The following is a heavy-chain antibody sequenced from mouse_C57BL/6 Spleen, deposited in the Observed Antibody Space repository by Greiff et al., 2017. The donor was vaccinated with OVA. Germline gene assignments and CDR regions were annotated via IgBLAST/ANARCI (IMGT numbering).Heavy chain of an antibody. J-gene: IGHJ4*01. CDR1: GYTFTGYW. V-gene: IGHV1-9*01. D-gene: IGHD2-4*01. Sequence: QVQLQQSVAELMKPGASVKLSCKATGYTFTGYWIEWVKQRPGHGLEWIGEILPGSGSTNYNEKFKGKATFTADTSSNTAYMQLSSLTTEDSAIYYCARPVYYDYDGYYAMDYWGQGTSVTVSS. CDR2: ILPGSGST. CDR3: ARPVYYDYDGYYAMDY.